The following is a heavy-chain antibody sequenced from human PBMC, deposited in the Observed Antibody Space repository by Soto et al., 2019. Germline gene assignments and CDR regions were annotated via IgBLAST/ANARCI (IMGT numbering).Heavy chain of an antibody. V-gene: IGHV4-39*01. CDR2: IYYSGST. J-gene: IGHJ6*01. D-gene: IGHD3-16*01. CDR3: ARTTDMIMNYYYVMDV. Sequence: CSCIRKPPGKWLEWIGSIYYSGSTYYNPSLKSRVTISVDTSKNQFSLKLSSVTAADTAVYYCARTTDMIMNYYYVMDVWVQGTTVT.